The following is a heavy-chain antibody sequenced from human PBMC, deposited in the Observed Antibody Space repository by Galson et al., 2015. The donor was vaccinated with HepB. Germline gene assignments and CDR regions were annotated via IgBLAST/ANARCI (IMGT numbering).Heavy chain of an antibody. D-gene: IGHD6-19*01. CDR2: ISYDGRKQ. CDR3: AKGRVEQWLVDAMDV. CDR1: GFIFSNYG. J-gene: IGHJ6*02. V-gene: IGHV3-30*18. Sequence: SLRLSCAASGFIFSNYGIHWVRQAPGKGLEWVAVISYDGRKQYYADSVRGRFTISRDNSKNTLYLQMNSLRVDDTAVYYCAKGRVEQWLVDAMDVWGQGTTVTVSS.